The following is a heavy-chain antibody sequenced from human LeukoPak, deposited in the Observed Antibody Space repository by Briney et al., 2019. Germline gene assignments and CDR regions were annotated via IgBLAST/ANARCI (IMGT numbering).Heavy chain of an antibody. CDR3: AKEKMGATRYFDY. CDR1: GFTFSSYA. CDR2: ISGSGGST. V-gene: IGHV3-23*01. Sequence: AGGSLRLSCAASGFTFSSYAMSWVHQAPGKGLEWVSAISGSGGSTYYADSVKGRFTISRDNSKNTLYLQMNSLRAEDTAVYYCAKEKMGATRYFDYWGQGTLVTVSS. J-gene: IGHJ4*02. D-gene: IGHD1-26*01.